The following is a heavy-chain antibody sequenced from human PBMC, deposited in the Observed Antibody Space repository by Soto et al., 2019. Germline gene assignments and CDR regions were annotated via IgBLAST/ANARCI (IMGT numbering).Heavy chain of an antibody. Sequence: GGSLRLSCAASGFTFSSYAMHWVRQAPGKGLEWVAVISYDGSNKCYADSVKGRFTISRDNSKNTLYLQMNSLRAEDTAVYYCARDYYRFNSGYGFSMDVWGQGTTVTVS. CDR2: ISYDGSNK. CDR3: ARDYYRFNSGYGFSMDV. CDR1: GFTFSSYA. J-gene: IGHJ6*02. D-gene: IGHD5-12*01. V-gene: IGHV3-30-3*01.